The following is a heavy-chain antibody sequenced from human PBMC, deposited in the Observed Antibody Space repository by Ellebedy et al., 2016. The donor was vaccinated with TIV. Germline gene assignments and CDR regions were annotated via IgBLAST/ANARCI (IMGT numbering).Heavy chain of an antibody. D-gene: IGHD2-15*01. J-gene: IGHJ4*02. CDR2: ITGSGDRT. Sequence: PGGSLRLSCATSGFTFDNFAMRWFRQAPGKGLEWVSAITGSGDRTFYADSVKGRFTVSRDTSKNTLYLQMNSLRAEDTAIYYCAKDEPGAADYSGPFDYWGQGTLVTVSS. CDR3: AKDEPGAADYSGPFDY. V-gene: IGHV3-23*01. CDR1: GFTFDNFA.